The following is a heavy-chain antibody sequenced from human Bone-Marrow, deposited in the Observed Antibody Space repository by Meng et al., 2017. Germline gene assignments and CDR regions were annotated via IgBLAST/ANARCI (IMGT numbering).Heavy chain of an antibody. Sequence: GESLKISCAASGFTFSSYWMSWVRQAPGKGLEWVGFIRSKAYGGTTEYAASVKGRFTISRDDSKSIAYLQMNSLKTEDTAVYYCTRRNGWAVDYWGQGTLVTVSS. CDR3: TRRNGWAVDY. J-gene: IGHJ4*02. V-gene: IGHV3-49*04. CDR1: GFTFSSYW. D-gene: IGHD6-19*01. CDR2: IRSKAYGGTT.